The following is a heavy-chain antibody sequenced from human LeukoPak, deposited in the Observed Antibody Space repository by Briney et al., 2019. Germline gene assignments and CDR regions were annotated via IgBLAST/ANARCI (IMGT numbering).Heavy chain of an antibody. V-gene: IGHV1-69*06. CDR2: IIPIFGTA. D-gene: IGHD3-10*01. Sequence: SVKVSCKASGGTFSSYAISWVRQAPGQGLEWMGGIIPIFGTANYAQKFQGRVTITADKSTSTAYMELRSLRSDDTAVYYCARDKAFGAGPFDIWGQGTMVTVSS. J-gene: IGHJ3*02. CDR3: ARDKAFGAGPFDI. CDR1: GGTFSSYA.